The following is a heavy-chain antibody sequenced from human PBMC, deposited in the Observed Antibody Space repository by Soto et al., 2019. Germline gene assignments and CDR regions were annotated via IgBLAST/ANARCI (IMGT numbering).Heavy chain of an antibody. Sequence: SETLSLTCTVSGGSISSYYCIFIRHPPFKGLEWIVYIYYSGSTNYNPSLKSRVTISVDTSKNQFSLKLSSVTAADTAVYYCARFIDFWSGHDLYYFDYWGQGTLVTVSS. D-gene: IGHD3-3*01. J-gene: IGHJ4*02. CDR3: ARFIDFWSGHDLYYFDY. CDR2: IYYSGST. V-gene: IGHV4-59*01. CDR1: GGSISSYY.